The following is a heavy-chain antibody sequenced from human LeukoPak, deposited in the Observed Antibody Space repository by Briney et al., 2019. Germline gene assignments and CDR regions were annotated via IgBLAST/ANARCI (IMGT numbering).Heavy chain of an antibody. CDR1: GGSISSGGYS. J-gene: IGHJ4*02. Sequence: SETLSLTCAVSGGSISSGGYSWSWIRQPPGKGLEWIGYIYHSGSTYYNPSLKSRVTISVDRSKNQFSLKLSSVTAADTAVYYCARGGLAAGPFDYWGQGTLVTVSS. D-gene: IGHD6-19*01. CDR3: ARGGLAAGPFDY. CDR2: IYHSGST. V-gene: IGHV4-30-2*01.